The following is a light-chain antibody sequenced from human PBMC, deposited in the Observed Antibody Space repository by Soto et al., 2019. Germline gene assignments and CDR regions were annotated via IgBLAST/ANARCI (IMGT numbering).Light chain of an antibody. Sequence: EIVLTQSPATLSLSAGERATLSCRASQSVRNYLAWYQQKPGQAPRLLIYDASNRATGIPARFSGSGSGTDFTLTISSLEPEDFAVYYCHQRINWPPITFGQGTRLEIK. CDR3: HQRINWPPIT. J-gene: IGKJ5*01. CDR2: DAS. CDR1: QSVRNY. V-gene: IGKV3-11*01.